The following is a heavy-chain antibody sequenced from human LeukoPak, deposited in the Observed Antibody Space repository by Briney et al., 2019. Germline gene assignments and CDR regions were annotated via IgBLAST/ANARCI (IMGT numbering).Heavy chain of an antibody. V-gene: IGHV6-1*01. J-gene: IGHJ4*02. CDR3: ARGRVFDY. Sequence: SQTLSLTCAISGDSVSSNSVAWNWIRQSPSRGLEWLGRTYYGSKWYNDYAASVKSRITINPDTSKNQFSLHLNSVTPEDTAVYYCARGRVFDYWGQGTLVTVSS. CDR1: GDSVSSNSVA. CDR2: TYYGSKWYN.